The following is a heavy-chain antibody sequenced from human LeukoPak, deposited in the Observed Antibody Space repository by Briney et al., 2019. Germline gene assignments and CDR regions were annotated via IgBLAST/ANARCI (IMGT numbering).Heavy chain of an antibody. CDR1: GFTFSSYA. Sequence: GGSLRLSCAASGFTFSSYAVSWVRQAPGTGLEWVSAISGSGGSTYYADSVKGRFTISRDNSKNTLYLQMNSLRAEDTAVYYCAKDYSRDGYSPFDYWGQGTLVTVSS. J-gene: IGHJ4*02. D-gene: IGHD5-24*01. CDR2: ISGSGGST. V-gene: IGHV3-23*01. CDR3: AKDYSRDGYSPFDY.